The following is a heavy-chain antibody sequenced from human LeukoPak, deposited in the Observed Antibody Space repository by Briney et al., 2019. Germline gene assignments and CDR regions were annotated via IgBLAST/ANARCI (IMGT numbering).Heavy chain of an antibody. V-gene: IGHV3-11*01. CDR2: ISSSGSTI. D-gene: IGHD3-10*01. CDR3: AREYGSGSYPSYFDY. CDR1: GFTFSDYY. Sequence: GGSLRLSCAASGFTFSDYYMSWIRQAPGKGLEWVSYISSSGSTIYYADSVKGRFTISRDNAKNSLYLQMNSLRVEDTAVYYCAREYGSGSYPSYFDYWGQGTLVTVSS. J-gene: IGHJ4*02.